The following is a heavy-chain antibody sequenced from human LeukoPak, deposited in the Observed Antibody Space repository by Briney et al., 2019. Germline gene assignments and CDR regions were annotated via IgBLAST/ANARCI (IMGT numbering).Heavy chain of an antibody. CDR1: GYTFTSYG. CDR3: ATEYSGSLVPEGLFDY. V-gene: IGHV1-18*01. D-gene: IGHD1-26*01. Sequence: ASVKVSCKASGYTFTSYGISWVRQAPGQGLEWMGWISAYNGNTNYAQKLQGRVTMTTDTSTSTAYMELRSLRSEDTAVYYCATEYSGSLVPEGLFDYWGQGTLVTVSS. CDR2: ISAYNGNT. J-gene: IGHJ4*02.